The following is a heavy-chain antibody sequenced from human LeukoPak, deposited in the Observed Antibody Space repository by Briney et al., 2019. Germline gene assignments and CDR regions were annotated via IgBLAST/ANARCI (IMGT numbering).Heavy chain of an antibody. J-gene: IGHJ4*02. D-gene: IGHD2-15*01. V-gene: IGHV4-30-4*01. CDR1: GDSINSFDW. CDR2: IYYSGST. Sequence: PSETLPLTCAVSGDSINSFDWWSWIRQPPGKGLEWIGYIYYSGSTYYNPSLKSRVTISVDTSKNQFSLKLSSVTAADTAVYYCAREVDGYFDYWGQGTLVTVSS. CDR3: AREVDGYFDY.